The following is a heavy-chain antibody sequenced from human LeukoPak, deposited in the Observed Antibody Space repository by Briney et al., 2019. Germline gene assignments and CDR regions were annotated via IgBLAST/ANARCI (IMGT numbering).Heavy chain of an antibody. Sequence: PGGSLRLSCAASGFTFSSYAMSWVRQAPGKGLEWVSDITSSGDSTYYADSVKGRFTISRDNPKNTLYLQMNSLRAEDTAVYYCARDTAGVTTKDYWGQGTLVTVSS. V-gene: IGHV3-23*01. CDR3: ARDTAGVTTKDY. CDR2: ITSSGDST. J-gene: IGHJ4*02. D-gene: IGHD4-17*01. CDR1: GFTFSSYA.